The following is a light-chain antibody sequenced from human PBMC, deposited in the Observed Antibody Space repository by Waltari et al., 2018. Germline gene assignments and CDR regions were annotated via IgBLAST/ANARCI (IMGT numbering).Light chain of an antibody. CDR1: SGHSSNV. CDR3: QTGGHGTWV. Sequence: QLVLTQSPSASASLGASVKLTCTLSSGHSSNVVAWHQQQPEKVPRYVLKVNSDGSHSKGDDIPDRFSGSSSGAERYLTISSLQSEDEADYYCQTGGHGTWVFGGGTKLTVL. V-gene: IGLV4-69*01. CDR2: VNSDGSH. J-gene: IGLJ3*02.